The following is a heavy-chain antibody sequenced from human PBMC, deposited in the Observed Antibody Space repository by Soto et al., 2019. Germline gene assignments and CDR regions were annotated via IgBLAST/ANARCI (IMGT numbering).Heavy chain of an antibody. J-gene: IGHJ6*02. V-gene: IGHV3-23*01. D-gene: IGHD4-17*01. CDR1: GFTFSSYA. CDR3: AKAFYGDYYYYGMDV. Sequence: HPGGSLRLSCAASGFTFSSYAMSWVRQAPGKGLEWVSAISGSGGSTYYADSVKGRFTVSRDNSKNTLYLQMNSLRAEDTAVYYCAKAFYGDYYYYGMDVWGQGTTVTVSS. CDR2: ISGSGGST.